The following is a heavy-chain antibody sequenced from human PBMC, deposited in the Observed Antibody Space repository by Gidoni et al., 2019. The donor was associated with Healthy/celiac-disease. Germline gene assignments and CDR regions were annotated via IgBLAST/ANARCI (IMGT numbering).Heavy chain of an antibody. V-gene: IGHV4-39*01. CDR3: ARPGGEGSFDY. D-gene: IGHD2-21*01. CDR1: GGSISSSSYY. J-gene: IGHJ4*02. CDR2: IYYSGST. Sequence: QLQLQESGPGLVKPSETLSLTCTVSGGSISSSSYYWGWIRQPPGKGLEWIGSIYYSGSTYYNPSLKSRVTISVDTSKNQFSLKLSSVTAADTAVYYCARPGGEGSFDYWGQGTLVTVSS.